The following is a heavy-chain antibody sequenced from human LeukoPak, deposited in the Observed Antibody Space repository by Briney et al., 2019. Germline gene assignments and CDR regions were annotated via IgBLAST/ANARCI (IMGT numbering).Heavy chain of an antibody. CDR3: ARLGYCSSARCSNWFDP. J-gene: IGHJ5*02. CDR1: GGSMSGYY. D-gene: IGHD2-2*01. Sequence: PSETLSLTCTVSGGSMSGYYWSWIRRPPGKGLEWIGYMYYSGGTNYNPSLESRVTISVDTSKNQFSLKLTSVTAADAAVYYCARLGYCSSARCSNWFDPWGQGTLVTVSS. V-gene: IGHV4-59*01. CDR2: MYYSGGT.